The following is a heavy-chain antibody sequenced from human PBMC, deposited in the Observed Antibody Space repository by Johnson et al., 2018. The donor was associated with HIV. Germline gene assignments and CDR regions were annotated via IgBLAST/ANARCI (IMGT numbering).Heavy chain of an antibody. Sequence: QVQLVESGGGVVQPGRSLRLSCAASGFTFSSYGMHWVRQAPGKGLEWVAVIWYDGSNKYYADSVKGRFTISRDNSKNTLYLQMNSLRVEDTAVYYCARRSGYAFDIWGQGTMVTVSS. CDR3: ARRSGYAFDI. CDR1: GFTFSSYG. D-gene: IGHD1-1*01. CDR2: IWYDGSNK. J-gene: IGHJ3*02. V-gene: IGHV3-33*01.